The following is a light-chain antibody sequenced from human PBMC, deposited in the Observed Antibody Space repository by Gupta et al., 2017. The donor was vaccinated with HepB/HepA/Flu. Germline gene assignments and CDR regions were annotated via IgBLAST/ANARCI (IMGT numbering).Light chain of an antibody. Sequence: DIVLTQSPASLVSSLGERATIDCKSSRTLLHNSKNQTYLAWYQRKPGQTPKLVIYWASTRASGVPARFAGSGSGTHCTLTINSLQPEDVAIYYCQQYHSAPLTFGGGTGVQIK. CDR2: WAS. CDR1: RTLLHNSKNQTY. CDR3: QQYHSAPLT. J-gene: IGKJ4*01. V-gene: IGKV4-1*01.